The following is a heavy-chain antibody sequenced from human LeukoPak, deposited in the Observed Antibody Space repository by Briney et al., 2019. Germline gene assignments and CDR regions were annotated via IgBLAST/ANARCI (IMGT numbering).Heavy chain of an antibody. Sequence: GGSLRLSCAASGFTFSSYAMHWVRQAPGKGLEWVAVISYDGSNKYYADSVKGRFTISRDNSKNTLYLQMNSLRAEDTAVYYCAREGRYSYGSNYGMDVWGQGTTVTVSS. CDR3: AREGRYSYGSNYGMDV. CDR2: ISYDGSNK. V-gene: IGHV3-30-3*01. J-gene: IGHJ6*02. CDR1: GFTFSSYA. D-gene: IGHD5-18*01.